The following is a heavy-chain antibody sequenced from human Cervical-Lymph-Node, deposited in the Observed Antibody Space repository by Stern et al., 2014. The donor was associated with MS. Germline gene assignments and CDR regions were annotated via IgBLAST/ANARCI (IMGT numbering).Heavy chain of an antibody. CDR2: IYPGDSDT. CDR3: ARHASGYTSSWYQKYNWFDP. D-gene: IGHD6-13*01. V-gene: IGHV5-51*01. Sequence: VQLVQSGTEVMKPGESLKISCKASGYNFTSSWIVWVRQMPGKGLEWMGIIYPGDSDTRYSPSFPGPVTMSADKSTSTAYLQWSSLKAADTAIYYCARHASGYTSSWYQKYNWFDPWGQGSLVTVSS. CDR1: GYNFTSSW. J-gene: IGHJ5*02.